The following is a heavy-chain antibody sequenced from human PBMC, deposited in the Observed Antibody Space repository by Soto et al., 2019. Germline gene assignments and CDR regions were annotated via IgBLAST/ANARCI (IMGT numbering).Heavy chain of an antibody. D-gene: IGHD4-4*01. V-gene: IGHV4-39*02. J-gene: IGHJ4*02. CDR3: ARNYSEREGYFLWEMDI. CDR2: IYYTGIT. Sequence: SETLSLTCTVSGGSISSSSYYWAWVRQSPGEGLEWIGSIYYTGITHYNPSLKSRVTISVDTSNNHFSVRVNSVTAADTAVYSCARNYSEREGYFLWEMDIWGQGTRVTVSS. CDR1: GGSISSSSYY.